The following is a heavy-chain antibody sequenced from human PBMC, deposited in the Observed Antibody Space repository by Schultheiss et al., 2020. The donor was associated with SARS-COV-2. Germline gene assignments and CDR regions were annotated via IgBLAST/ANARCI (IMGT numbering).Heavy chain of an antibody. CDR3: AREGMAAVAGTYYYGMDV. CDR1: GGTFSSNP. CDR2: IIPIFGTA. J-gene: IGHJ6*02. D-gene: IGHD6-19*01. Sequence: SVKVSCKASGGTFSSNPISWVRQAPGQGLEWMGGIIPIFGTANYAQKFQGRVTITADESTSTAYMELSSLRSEDTAVYYCAREGMAAVAGTYYYGMDVWGQGTTVTVSS. V-gene: IGHV1-69*13.